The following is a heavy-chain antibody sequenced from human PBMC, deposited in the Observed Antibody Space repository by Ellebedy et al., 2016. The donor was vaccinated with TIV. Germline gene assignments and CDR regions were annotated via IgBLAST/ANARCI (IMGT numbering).Heavy chain of an antibody. J-gene: IGHJ3*02. Sequence: TLSLTCTVSGGSVSTDNYHWGWIRQPPGKALEWLGCIDWDDDTFYSTSLKSRLTFSKDTSKNQVLLTMTVMDPVDTGTYYCARTSRDAFDIWGQGTVVTVSS. V-gene: IGHV2-70*04. CDR1: GGSVSTDNYH. CDR2: IDWDDDT. CDR3: ARTSRDAFDI.